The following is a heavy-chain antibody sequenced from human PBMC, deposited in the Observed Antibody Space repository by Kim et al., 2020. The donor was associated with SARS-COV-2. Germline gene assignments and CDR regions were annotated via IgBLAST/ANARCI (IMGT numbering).Heavy chain of an antibody. CDR3: ARDVRIAVAGNYYYYGMDV. CDR2: INPNSGGT. Sequence: ASVKVSCKASGYTFTGYYMHWVRQAPGQGLEWMGWINPNSGGTNYAQKFQGWVTMTRDTSISTAYMELSRLRSDDTAVYYCARDVRIAVAGNYYYYGMDVWGQGTTVTVSS. CDR1: GYTFTGYY. V-gene: IGHV1-2*04. D-gene: IGHD6-19*01. J-gene: IGHJ6*02.